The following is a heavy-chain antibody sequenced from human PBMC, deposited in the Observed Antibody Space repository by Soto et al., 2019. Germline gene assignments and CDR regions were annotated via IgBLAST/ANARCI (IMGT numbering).Heavy chain of an antibody. CDR1: GGSFSGYY. D-gene: IGHD3-3*01. J-gene: IGHJ6*03. CDR3: ARGITIFGVVTNYYYYMDV. V-gene: IGHV4-34*01. CDR2: INHSGST. Sequence: SETLSLTCAVYGGSFSGYYWSWIRQPPGKGLEWIGEINHSGSTNYNPSLKSRVTISVDTSKNQFSLKLSSVTAADTAVYYCARGITIFGVVTNYYYYMDVWGKGTTVTV.